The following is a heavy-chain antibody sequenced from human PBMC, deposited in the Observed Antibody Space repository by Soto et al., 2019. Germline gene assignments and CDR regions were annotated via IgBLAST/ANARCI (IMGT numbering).Heavy chain of an antibody. D-gene: IGHD3-3*02. CDR3: ARALHFWKGYYYYYMDV. CDR1: GFTVSSNY. Sequence: GGSLRLSCAASGFTVSSNYMSWVRQAPGKGLEWVSVIYSGGSTYYADSVKGRFTISRDNSKNTLYLQMNSLRAEDTAVYYCARALHFWKGYYYYYMDVWGKGTTVTVSS. V-gene: IGHV3-66*01. CDR2: IYSGGST. J-gene: IGHJ6*03.